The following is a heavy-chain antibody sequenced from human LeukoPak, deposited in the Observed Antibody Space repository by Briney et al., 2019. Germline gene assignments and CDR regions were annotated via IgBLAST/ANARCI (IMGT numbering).Heavy chain of an antibody. CDR1: GFTFSSYA. Sequence: GGSLRLSCAASGFTFSSYAMSWVRQALGKGLEWVSAISGSGGSTYYADSVKGRFTISRDNSKNTLYLQMNSLRAEDTAVYYCAKPPRYFDWLLFDYWGQGTLVTVSS. CDR2: ISGSGGST. J-gene: IGHJ4*02. V-gene: IGHV3-23*01. CDR3: AKPPRYFDWLLFDY. D-gene: IGHD3-9*01.